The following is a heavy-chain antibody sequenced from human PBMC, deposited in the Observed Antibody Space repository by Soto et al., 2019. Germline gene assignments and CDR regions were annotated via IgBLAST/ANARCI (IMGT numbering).Heavy chain of an antibody. CDR1: GFTFSSYA. CDR3: AKVYIPEIGDCSNYLDY. D-gene: IGHD2-21*02. Sequence: GGSLRLSCAASGFTFSSYAMSWVRQAPGKGLEWVSAISGSGGSTYYADSVKGRFTISRDNSKNTLYLQMNSLRAEDTAVYYCAKVYIPEIGDCSNYLDYWGQGTLVTVSS. V-gene: IGHV3-23*01. J-gene: IGHJ4*02. CDR2: ISGSGGST.